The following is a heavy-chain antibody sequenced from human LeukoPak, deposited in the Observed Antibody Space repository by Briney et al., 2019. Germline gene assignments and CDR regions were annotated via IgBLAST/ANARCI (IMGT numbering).Heavy chain of an antibody. CDR3: ARDLITTFVGVGYFDL. D-gene: IGHD3-3*01. CDR1: GYSFISYG. V-gene: IGHV1-18*01. J-gene: IGHJ2*01. Sequence: ASVKVSCKASGYSFISYGISWLRQAPGQGPEWMGWISVDNGNTKYDQKFQGRVTMTTDTSTSTAYMELRSLRSDDTAVYYCARDLITTFVGVGYFDLWGRGTLVTVSS. CDR2: ISVDNGNT.